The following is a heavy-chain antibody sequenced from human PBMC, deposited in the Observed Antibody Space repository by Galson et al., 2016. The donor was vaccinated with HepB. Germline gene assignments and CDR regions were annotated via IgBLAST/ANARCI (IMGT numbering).Heavy chain of an antibody. J-gene: IGHJ6*02. Sequence: CAISGDSVSSNSAAWNWIRQSPSRGLEWLGRTYYMSKWYNDYAVSVKGRITVSSDTSKHQFSLHLNSVTPEHTAVYYCARLIATDDLYGVDVWGQGTTVTVSS. V-gene: IGHV6-1*01. D-gene: IGHD6-13*01. CDR1: GDSVSSNSAA. CDR3: ARLIATDDLYGVDV. CDR2: TYYMSKWYN.